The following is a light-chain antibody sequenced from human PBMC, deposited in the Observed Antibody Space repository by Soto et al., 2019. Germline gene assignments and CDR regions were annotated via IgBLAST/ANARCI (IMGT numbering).Light chain of an antibody. CDR1: SRDVGGYNY. J-gene: IGLJ2*01. CDR3: SSYTSSSTVI. Sequence: QSVLTQPASVSGSPGQSITISCTGTSRDVGGYNYVSWYQHHPGKAPKLMIFEVSYRPSGVSNRFSGSKSGNTASLTISGLQAEDEADYYCSSYTSSSTVIFGGGTKLTVL. CDR2: EVS. V-gene: IGLV2-14*01.